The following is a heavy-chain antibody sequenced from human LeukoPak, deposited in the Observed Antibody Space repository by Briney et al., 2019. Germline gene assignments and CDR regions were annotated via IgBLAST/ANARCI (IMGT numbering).Heavy chain of an antibody. CDR3: AKDTLYYDFWSGSSLNDYYMDV. CDR1: GFTFSSYA. J-gene: IGHJ6*03. D-gene: IGHD3-3*01. CDR2: ISGSGGST. Sequence: GGSLRLSCAASGFTFSSYAMSWVRQAPGKGLEWVSAISGSGGSTYYADSVKGRFTISRDNSKNTLYLQMNSLRAEDTAVYYCAKDTLYYDFWSGSSLNDYYMDVWGKGTTVTVSS. V-gene: IGHV3-23*01.